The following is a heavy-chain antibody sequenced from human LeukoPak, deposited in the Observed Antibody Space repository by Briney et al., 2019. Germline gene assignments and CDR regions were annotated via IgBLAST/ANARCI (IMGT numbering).Heavy chain of an antibody. CDR3: AREGLGELTLDY. Sequence: ASVKVSCQASGYTFTNYGINWVRQAPGQGLEWMGWISTSNGDTTYTQKFQGRVIMTTDTSTNTAYMEVRSLRSDGTAIYYCAREGLGELTLDYWGQGTLVIIST. CDR1: GYTFTNYG. D-gene: IGHD3-16*01. J-gene: IGHJ4*02. V-gene: IGHV1-18*01. CDR2: ISTSNGDT.